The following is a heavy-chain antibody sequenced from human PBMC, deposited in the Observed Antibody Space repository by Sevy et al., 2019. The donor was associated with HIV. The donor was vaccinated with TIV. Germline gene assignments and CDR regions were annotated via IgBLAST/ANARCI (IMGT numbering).Heavy chain of an antibody. Sequence: GGSLRLSCAASAYTFTSYAMSWVRQAPGKGLEWVSTIPMTEISTIFANSVKGRFTISRDNSKSTVHLQMNSLRAEDTALYYCARGWPINFWGQGTLVTVSS. CDR3: ARGWPINF. J-gene: IGHJ4*02. CDR1: AYTFTSYA. V-gene: IGHV3-23*05. CDR2: IPMTEIST. D-gene: IGHD6-19*01.